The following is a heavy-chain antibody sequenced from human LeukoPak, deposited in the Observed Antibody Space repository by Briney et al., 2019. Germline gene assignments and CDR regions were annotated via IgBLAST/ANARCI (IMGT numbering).Heavy chain of an antibody. Sequence: GESLKISCKGSGYSFTSYWISWVRQMPGKGLEWMGRIDPSDSYTNYSPSFQGHVTISADKSISTAYLQWSSLKASDTAMYYCARRPLLYDMLTGYQLWFDPWGQGTLVTVSS. J-gene: IGHJ5*02. CDR1: GYSFTSYW. CDR3: ARRPLLYDMLTGYQLWFDP. CDR2: IDPSDSYT. V-gene: IGHV5-10-1*01. D-gene: IGHD3-9*01.